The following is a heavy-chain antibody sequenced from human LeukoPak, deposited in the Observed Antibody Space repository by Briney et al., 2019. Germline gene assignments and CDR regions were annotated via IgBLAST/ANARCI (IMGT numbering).Heavy chain of an antibody. D-gene: IGHD5-18*01. CDR3: AKASYSYGYLYSDY. CDR1: GFTFSSYA. V-gene: IGHV3-23*01. J-gene: IGHJ4*02. CDR2: ISGSGGST. Sequence: GGSLRLSCAASGFTFSSYAMSWVRQAPGKGLEWVSAISGSGGSTYYADSVKGRFTISRDNSKNTLYLQMNSLRAEDTAVYYCAKASYSYGYLYSDYWAQGTLVTVSS.